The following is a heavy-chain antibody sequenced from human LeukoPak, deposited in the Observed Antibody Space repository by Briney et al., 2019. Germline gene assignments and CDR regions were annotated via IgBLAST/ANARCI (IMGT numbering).Heavy chain of an antibody. CDR1: GGSISSSSYY. CDR3: ASKKRGSSGQPFDY. J-gene: IGHJ4*02. V-gene: IGHV4-39*02. D-gene: IGHD3-22*01. CDR2: IYYSGTT. Sequence: SETLSLTCTVSGGSISSSSYYWGWIRQPPGKGPEWIGTIYYSGTTYYNPSPKSRVTISIDTSKNHFSLKLSSVTAADTAVYYCASKKRGSSGQPFDYWGQGTLVTVSS.